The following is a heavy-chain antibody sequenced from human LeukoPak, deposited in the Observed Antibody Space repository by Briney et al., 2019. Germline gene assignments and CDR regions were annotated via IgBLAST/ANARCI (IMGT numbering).Heavy chain of an antibody. Sequence: PSVKVSCKASGGTFSSYAISWVRQAPGQGLEWMGRIIPILGIANYAQKFQGRVTITADKSTSTAYMELSSLRSEDTAVYYCATRSLGATRIFDYWGQGTLVTVSS. V-gene: IGHV1-69*04. J-gene: IGHJ4*02. D-gene: IGHD1-26*01. CDR3: ATRSLGATRIFDY. CDR1: GGTFSSYA. CDR2: IIPILGIA.